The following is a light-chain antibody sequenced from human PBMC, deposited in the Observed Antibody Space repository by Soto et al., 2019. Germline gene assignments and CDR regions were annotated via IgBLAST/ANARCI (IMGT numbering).Light chain of an antibody. Sequence: EIVLTQSPATLSLSPGERATLSCRASPSVFNSLAWYQQKPGQAPRLLIYDVSNRATGVPARFSGSGSGTDFTLTISSLEPEDFALYYCQQHSNWPPAFGQGTKLEIK. J-gene: IGKJ2*01. V-gene: IGKV3-11*01. CDR2: DVS. CDR3: QQHSNWPPA. CDR1: PSVFNS.